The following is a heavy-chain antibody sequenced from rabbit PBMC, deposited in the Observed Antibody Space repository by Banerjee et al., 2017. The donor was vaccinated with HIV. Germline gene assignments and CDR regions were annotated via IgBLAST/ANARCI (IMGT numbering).Heavy chain of an antibody. D-gene: IGHD6-1*01. J-gene: IGHJ2*01. CDR3: ARGYATDGRTTTLDP. Sequence: LEESGGGLVKPGGALTLTCTVSGFSFSSNWICWVRQAPGKGLEWIACIDTSNGDTDYANWPKGRFTISKASSTTVTLQMTSLTVADTATYFCARGYATDGRTTTLDPRGPGTLVTVS. CDR1: GFSFSSNW. CDR2: IDTSNGDT. V-gene: IGHV1S45*01.